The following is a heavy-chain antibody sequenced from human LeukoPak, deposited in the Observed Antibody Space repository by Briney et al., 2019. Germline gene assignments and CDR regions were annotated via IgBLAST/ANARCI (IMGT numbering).Heavy chain of an antibody. J-gene: IGHJ5*02. Sequence: PSETLSLTCAVYSGSFNNYYWSWIRQPPGKGLEWIGEINHSGSTNYNPSLKSRVTISVDTSKNQFSLKLSSVTAADTAVYYCARGGQWLVRWFDPWGQGTLVTVSS. D-gene: IGHD6-19*01. CDR1: SGSFNNYY. CDR2: INHSGST. V-gene: IGHV4-34*01. CDR3: ARGGQWLVRWFDP.